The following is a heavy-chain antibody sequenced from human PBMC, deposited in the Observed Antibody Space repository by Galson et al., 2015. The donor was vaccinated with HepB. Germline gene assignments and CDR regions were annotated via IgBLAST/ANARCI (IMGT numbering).Heavy chain of an antibody. CDR3: ARDRVYGGNSAADY. J-gene: IGHJ4*02. Sequence: SVKVSCKASGGTFSSYAISWVRQAPGQGLEWMGGIIPIFGTANYAQKFQGRVTITADESTSTAYMELSSPRSEDTAVYYCARDRVYGGNSAADYWGQGTLVTVSS. CDR2: IIPIFGTA. CDR1: GGTFSSYA. V-gene: IGHV1-69*13. D-gene: IGHD4-23*01.